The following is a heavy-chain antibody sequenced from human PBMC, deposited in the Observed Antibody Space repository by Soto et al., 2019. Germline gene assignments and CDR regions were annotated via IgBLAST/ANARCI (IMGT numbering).Heavy chain of an antibody. CDR2: IYWDDDE. CDR3: AHAGDYDLLSFDH. D-gene: IGHD4-17*01. J-gene: IGHJ4*02. Sequence: QITLRESGPALVRPAQTLTLTCTFSGFSLTSHHMGVAWIRQPPGKAMEWLALIYWDDDERFNPSLKDRLAISKDTSKNQVVLTTTNMGPLDTATYFCAHAGDYDLLSFDHWGPGTLVTVSS. V-gene: IGHV2-5*02. CDR1: GFSLTSHHMG.